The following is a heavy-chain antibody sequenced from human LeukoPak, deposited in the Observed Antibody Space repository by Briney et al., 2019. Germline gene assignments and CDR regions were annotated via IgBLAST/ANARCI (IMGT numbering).Heavy chain of an antibody. CDR3: ARDLSRGRGGYEY. D-gene: IGHD3-22*01. CDR2: IKQDGSEK. J-gene: IGHJ4*02. CDR1: GFTFSSYW. V-gene: IGHV3-7*01. Sequence: GGSLRLSCAASGFTFSSYWMSWVRQAPGKGLEWVANIKQDGSEKYYVDSVKGRFTISRDNAKNSLYLQMNSLRAEDTAVYYCARDLSRGRGGYEYWGQGTLVTVSS.